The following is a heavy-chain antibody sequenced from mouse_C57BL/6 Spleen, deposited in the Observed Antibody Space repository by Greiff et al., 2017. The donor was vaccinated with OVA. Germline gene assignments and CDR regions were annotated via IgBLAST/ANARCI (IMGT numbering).Heavy chain of an antibody. Sequence: QVTLKVCGPGILQSSQTLSLTCSFSGFSLSTSGMGVSWIRQPSGKGLEWLAHIYWDDDKRYNPSLKSRLTISKDTSRNQVFLKITSVDTADTATYDCARYYGSTLYYAMDYWGQGTSVTVSS. CDR2: IYWDDDK. J-gene: IGHJ4*01. CDR3: ARYYGSTLYYAMDY. CDR1: GFSLSTSGMG. V-gene: IGHV8-12*01. D-gene: IGHD1-1*01.